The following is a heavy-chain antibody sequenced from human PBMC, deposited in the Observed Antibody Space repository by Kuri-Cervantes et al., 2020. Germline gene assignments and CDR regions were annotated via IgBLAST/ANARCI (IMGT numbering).Heavy chain of an antibody. CDR1: GGSISSSNYY. Sequence: GSLRLSCTVSGGSISSSNYYWGWIRQPPGKGLEWIGSIYYSGSTYYNPSLKSRVTISVDTSKNQFSLKLSSVTAADTAVYFCATRTLTTASIWGQGTLVTVSS. J-gene: IGHJ4*02. CDR3: ATRTLTTASI. V-gene: IGHV4-39*07. D-gene: IGHD1-1*01. CDR2: IYYSGST.